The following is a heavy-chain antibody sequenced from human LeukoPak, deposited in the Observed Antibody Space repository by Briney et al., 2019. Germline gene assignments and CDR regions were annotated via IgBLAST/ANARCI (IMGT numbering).Heavy chain of an antibody. D-gene: IGHD3-3*01. CDR2: ISSSGSTI. Sequence: GGSLRLSCAASGFTFSDYYMSWIRQAPGKGLEWASYISSSGSTIYYADSVKGRFTISRDNAKNSLYLQMNSLRAEDTAVYYCARDREITIFGVVISEFYGMDVWGQGTTVTVSS. V-gene: IGHV3-11*01. CDR3: ARDREITIFGVVISEFYGMDV. CDR1: GFTFSDYY. J-gene: IGHJ6*02.